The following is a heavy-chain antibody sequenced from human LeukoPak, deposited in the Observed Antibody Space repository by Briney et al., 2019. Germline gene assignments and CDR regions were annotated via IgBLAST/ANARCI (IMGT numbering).Heavy chain of an antibody. CDR3: ARGRANYYDSSEYDY. D-gene: IGHD3-22*01. J-gene: IGHJ4*02. CDR1: GFTFDHYA. Sequence: GRSLRLSCAASGFTFDHYAMHWVRQAPGKGLEWVAGINWNSGTVGYADSVKGRFTISRDNAKNSLYLQMNSLRAEDTAVYYCARGRANYYDSSEYDYWGQGTLVTVSS. V-gene: IGHV3-9*01. CDR2: INWNSGTV.